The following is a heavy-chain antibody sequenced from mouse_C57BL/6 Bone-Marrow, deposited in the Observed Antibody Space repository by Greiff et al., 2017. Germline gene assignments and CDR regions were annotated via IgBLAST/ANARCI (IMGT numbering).Heavy chain of an antibody. CDR2: INPSTGGT. V-gene: IGHV1-42*01. J-gene: IGHJ3*01. CDR1: GYSFTGYY. CDR3: ARSYGL. D-gene: IGHD1-1*01. Sequence: VQLQQSGPELVKPGASVKISCKASGYSFTGYYMNWVKQSPEKSLEWIGEINPSTGGTTYNQKFKAKATLTVDKSSSTAYMQLKSLTSEDSAVYYCARSYGLWGQGTLVTVSA.